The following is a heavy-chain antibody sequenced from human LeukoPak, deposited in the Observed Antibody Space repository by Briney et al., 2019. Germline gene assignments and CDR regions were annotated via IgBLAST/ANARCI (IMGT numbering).Heavy chain of an antibody. J-gene: IGHJ4*02. V-gene: IGHV3-74*01. CDR1: GW. CDR2: INLDGTGT. CDR3: ASVFES. Sequence: GGSLRLSCTASGWMHFVRQGPGKGLVWVPGINLDGTGTYYADSVKGRFTISRDNAKNTVSLQMNSLSAEDTAVYYCASVFESWGQGFLVTVSS.